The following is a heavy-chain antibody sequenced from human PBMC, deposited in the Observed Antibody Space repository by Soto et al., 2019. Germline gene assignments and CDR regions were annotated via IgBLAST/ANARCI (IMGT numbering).Heavy chain of an antibody. CDR2: ISYDGSNK. V-gene: IGHV3-30-3*01. D-gene: IGHD3-22*01. Sequence: QVQLVESGGGVVQPGRSLRLSCAASGFTFSSYAMHWVRQAPGKGLEWVAVISYDGSNKYYADSVKGRFTISRDNSKNTLYMQMNSLRAEDTAVYYCAREDYYASSGVDYWGQGTLVTVSS. J-gene: IGHJ4*02. CDR1: GFTFSSYA. CDR3: AREDYYASSGVDY.